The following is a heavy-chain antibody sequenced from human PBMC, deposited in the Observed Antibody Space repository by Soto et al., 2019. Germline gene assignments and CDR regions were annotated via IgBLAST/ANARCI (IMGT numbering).Heavy chain of an antibody. CDR3: ARGDADRYDGNGYLGRH. Sequence: EVQLVESGGGLVQPGESLTLSCAASGFTFSSYWMHWVRQAPGKGLVWVSRIKSDGSGTYYADFVKGRLTISRDNAKNTLYLQMNRLRVEDTAVYCCARGDADRYDGNGYLGRHWGQGTLVTVSS. J-gene: IGHJ4*02. D-gene: IGHD3-22*01. CDR1: GFTFSSYW. CDR2: IKSDGSGT. V-gene: IGHV3-74*01.